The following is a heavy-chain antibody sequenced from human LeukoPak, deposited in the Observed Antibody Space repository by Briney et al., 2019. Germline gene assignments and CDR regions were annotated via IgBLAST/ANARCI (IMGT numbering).Heavy chain of an antibody. V-gene: IGHV4-38-2*02. D-gene: IGHD2-21*02. CDR3: ARIVPVVTAEDY. CDR1: GYSISSGYY. CDR2: IYYSGST. J-gene: IGHJ4*02. Sequence: PSETLSLTCTVSGYSISSGYYWGWIRQPPGKGLEWIGSIYYSGSTYYNPSLKSRVTISVDTSKNQFSLKLSSVTAADTAVYYCARIVPVVTAEDYWGQGTLVTVSS.